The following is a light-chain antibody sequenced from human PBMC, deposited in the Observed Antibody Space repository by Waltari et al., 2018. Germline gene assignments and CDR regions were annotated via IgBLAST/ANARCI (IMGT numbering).Light chain of an antibody. CDR2: DVT. CDR1: STAIGVYNY. J-gene: IGLJ1*01. CDR3: CSYAGSYTGV. Sequence: QSALTQPRSVSGSPGQSVTISCTGTSTAIGVYNYFSWYQQHPGKAPKLMIYDVTNRPSGVPDRFSGSKSGNTASLTISGLQAEDEADYYCCSYAGSYTGVFGTGTKVTV. V-gene: IGLV2-11*01.